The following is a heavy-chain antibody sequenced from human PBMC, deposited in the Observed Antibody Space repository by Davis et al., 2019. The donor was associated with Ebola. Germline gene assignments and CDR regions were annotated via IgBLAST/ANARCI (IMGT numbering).Heavy chain of an antibody. CDR1: GDSVSSGG. CDR2: TYYNSKWYN. V-gene: IGHV6-1*01. D-gene: IGHD6-13*01. J-gene: IGHJ6*04. CDR3: ARISWVSRGMDV. Sequence: PSETLSLTCAISGDSVSSGGWNWIRQSPSRGLEWLGRTYYNSKWYNDYAVSVKSRISINPDTSKNQFSLQLNSVTPEDTALYYCARISWVSRGMDVWGKGTTVTVSS.